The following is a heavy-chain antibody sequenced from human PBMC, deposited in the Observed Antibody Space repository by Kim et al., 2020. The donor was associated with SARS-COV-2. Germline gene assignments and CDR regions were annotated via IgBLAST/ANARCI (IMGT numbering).Heavy chain of an antibody. CDR2: IWYDGSNK. D-gene: IGHD2-15*01. CDR1: GFTFSSYA. J-gene: IGHJ4*02. Sequence: GGSLRLSRAASGFTFSSYAMHWVRQAPGKGLEWVAVIWYDGSNKYYADSVKGRFTISRDNSKNTLYLQMNSLRAEDTAVYYCAKDPGYCSGGSCYSALQIDYWGQGTLVTVSS. CDR3: AKDPGYCSGGSCYSALQIDY. V-gene: IGHV3-33*06.